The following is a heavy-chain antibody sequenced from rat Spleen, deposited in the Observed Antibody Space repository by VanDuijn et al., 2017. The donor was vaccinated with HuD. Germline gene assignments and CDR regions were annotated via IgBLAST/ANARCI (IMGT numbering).Heavy chain of an antibody. V-gene: IGHV5S13*01. CDR2: ISTGGTNT. J-gene: IGHJ3*01. CDR1: KLNFSNYD. D-gene: IGHD1-11*01. CDR3: ARHGGLRNWFAY. Sequence: EVQLVESGGALVQPGRPLKISCSDSKLNFSNYDMAWVRQTPAKGLEWIASISTGGTNTYYRDSVKGRFTISRDDEKNTQYLQMDSLRSEDTATYYCARHGGLRNWFAYWGQGTLVTVSS.